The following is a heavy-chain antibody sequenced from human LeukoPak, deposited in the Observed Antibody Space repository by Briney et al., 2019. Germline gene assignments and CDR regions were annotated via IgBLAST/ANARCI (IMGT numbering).Heavy chain of an antibody. CDR3: ARSQGGYYDSSGYYYYYYGMDV. CDR1: GFTFSSYD. J-gene: IGHJ6*02. Sequence: GGSLRLSCAASGFTFSSYDMHWVRHATGKGLEWVSAIGTAGDTYYPGSVKGRFTISRENAKNSLYLQMNSLRAGDTAVYYCARSQGGYYDSSGYYYYYYGMDVWGQGTTVTVSS. V-gene: IGHV3-13*01. D-gene: IGHD3-22*01. CDR2: IGTAGDT.